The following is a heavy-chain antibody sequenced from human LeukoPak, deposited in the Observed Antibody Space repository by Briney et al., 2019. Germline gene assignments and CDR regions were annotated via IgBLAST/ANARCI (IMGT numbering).Heavy chain of an antibody. J-gene: IGHJ6*02. CDR1: GGSISSYY. CDR2: IYTSGST. V-gene: IGHV4-4*07. D-gene: IGHD3-10*01. Sequence: PSETLSLTCTVSGGSISSYYWSWIRQPAGKGLEWIGRIYTSGSTNYNPSLKSRVTMSVDTSKNQFSLKLSSVTAADTAVYYCASCRGVITMVRGRAGYGMDVWGQGTTVTVSS. CDR3: ASCRGVITMVRGRAGYGMDV.